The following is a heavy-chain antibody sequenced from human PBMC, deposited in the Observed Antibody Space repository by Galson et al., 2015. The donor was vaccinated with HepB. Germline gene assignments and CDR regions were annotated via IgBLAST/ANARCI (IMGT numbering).Heavy chain of an antibody. CDR3: ARAPTGSGKYYYFDY. CDR2: ISSSGDST. J-gene: IGHJ4*02. V-gene: IGHV3-23*01. CDR1: GFTFSSAA. D-gene: IGHD1-26*01. Sequence: SLRLSCAASGFTFSSAAMTWVRQAPGKGLEWVSLISSSGDSTYYADSVKGRFTISRDDSKNTLYLHMNSLRAEDTGVYYCARAPTGSGKYYYFDYWGQGTPVTGSS.